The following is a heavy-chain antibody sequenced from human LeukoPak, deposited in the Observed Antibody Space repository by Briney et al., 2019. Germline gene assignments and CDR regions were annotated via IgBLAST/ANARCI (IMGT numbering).Heavy chain of an antibody. CDR3: ARLPALYGDYPYYFDY. V-gene: IGHV5-51*01. CDR1: GYSFTSYW. J-gene: IGHJ4*02. D-gene: IGHD4-17*01. Sequence: GGSLRLSCEGSGYSFTSYWIGWVRQMPGKGLEWMGIIYPGDSDTRYSPSFQGQVTISADKSISTAYLQWSSLKASDTAMYYCARLPALYGDYPYYFDYWGQGTLVTVSS. CDR2: IYPGDSDT.